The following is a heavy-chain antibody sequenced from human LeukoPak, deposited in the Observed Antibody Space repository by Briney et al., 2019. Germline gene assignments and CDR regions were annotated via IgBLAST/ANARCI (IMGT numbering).Heavy chain of an antibody. CDR3: ATPYTSGWSLYFDN. CDR2: ISHDGGNK. CDR1: GFTLSSYT. Sequence: TGGSLRLSCAASGFTLSSYTMHWVRQAPDKGLEWVAVISHDGGNKYYADSVKGRFTISRDNSKNTLYLQMNGLRAEETAMYYCATPYTSGWSLYFDNWGQGTLVTVSS. J-gene: IGHJ4*02. V-gene: IGHV3-30-3*01. D-gene: IGHD6-19*01.